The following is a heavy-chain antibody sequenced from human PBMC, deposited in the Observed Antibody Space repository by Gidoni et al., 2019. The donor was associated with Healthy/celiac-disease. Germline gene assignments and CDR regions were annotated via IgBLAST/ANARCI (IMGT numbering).Heavy chain of an antibody. Sequence: EVQLVEAGGGLVKPGGSLRLACAASGVTFSSYWMSWVRQAPGKGLEWVANIKQDGSEKYYVDSVKGRFTISRDNAKNSLYLQMNSLRAEDTAVYYCARDSGRLYYYYGMDVWGQGTTVTVSS. CDR3: ARDSGRLYYYYGMDV. CDR2: IKQDGSEK. J-gene: IGHJ6*02. V-gene: IGHV3-7*01. CDR1: GVTFSSYW.